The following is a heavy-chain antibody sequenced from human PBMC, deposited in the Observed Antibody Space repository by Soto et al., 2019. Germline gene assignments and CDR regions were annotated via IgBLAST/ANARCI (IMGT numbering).Heavy chain of an antibody. Sequence: QVQLVESGGGVVQPGRSLRLSCGASGFKFSTYGMHWVRQAPGKGLEWVAVISYDGNNKDYADSVKGRFTISRDNSKNTSYLQMNSLRAEDTAVYYCAKGLVGYVFGVQDYYFAMDVWGQGTTVTVSS. V-gene: IGHV3-30*18. CDR2: ISYDGNNK. J-gene: IGHJ6*02. CDR3: AKGLVGYVFGVQDYYFAMDV. D-gene: IGHD1-26*01. CDR1: GFKFSTYG.